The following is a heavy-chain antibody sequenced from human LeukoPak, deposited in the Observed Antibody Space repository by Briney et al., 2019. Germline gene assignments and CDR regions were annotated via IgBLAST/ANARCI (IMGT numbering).Heavy chain of an antibody. J-gene: IGHJ6*02. Sequence: GGSLRLSCAASGFTVSSNYMSWVRQAPGKGLEWVSVIYSGGSTYYADSVKGRFTISRDNAKTSLYLQMNSLRAEDTAVYYCARDYDFWRLMDVWGQGTTVTVSS. CDR3: ARDYDFWRLMDV. V-gene: IGHV3-53*01. CDR2: IYSGGST. D-gene: IGHD3-3*01. CDR1: GFTVSSNY.